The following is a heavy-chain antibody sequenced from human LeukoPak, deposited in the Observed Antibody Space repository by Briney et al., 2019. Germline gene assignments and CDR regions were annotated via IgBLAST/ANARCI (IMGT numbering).Heavy chain of an antibody. V-gene: IGHV1-69*01. Sequence: SVKVSCKASGGTFSSYAISWVRQAPGQGLEWMGGIIPIFGTANYAQKFQGRVTITADESTSTAYMELSSLRSEDTAVYYCASDESGYSFNFDYWDQGTLVTVSS. CDR3: ASDESGYSFNFDY. CDR1: GGTFSSYA. CDR2: IIPIFGTA. D-gene: IGHD3-3*01. J-gene: IGHJ4*02.